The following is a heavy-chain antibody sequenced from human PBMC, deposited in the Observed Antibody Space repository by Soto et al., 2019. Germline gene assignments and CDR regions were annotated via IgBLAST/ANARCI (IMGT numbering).Heavy chain of an antibody. J-gene: IGHJ4*02. D-gene: IGHD1-26*01. V-gene: IGHV4-39*01. CDR3: ARLFYSGSYYFDY. Sequence: PSETLSLTCTVSGGSISSSSYYWGWIRQPPGKGLEWIGSIYYSGSTYYNPSLKSRVTISVDTSKNQFSLKLSSVTAADTAVYYCARLFYSGSYYFDYWGQGTLVTVS. CDR1: GGSISSSSYY. CDR2: IYYSGST.